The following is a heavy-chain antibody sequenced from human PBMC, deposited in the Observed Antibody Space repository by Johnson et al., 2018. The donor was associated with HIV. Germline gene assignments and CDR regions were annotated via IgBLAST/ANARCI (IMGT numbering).Heavy chain of an antibody. Sequence: VQLVESGGGVVQPGRSLRLSCAASGFTFSNYAMYWVRQAPGTGLEWVALISYDGSNTYYSDSVKGRFTISRDNSKNTQHLQMNSLRPEDTAVYYCARDYYNSSAYYYQSVEAAFDIWGQGTMVTVSS. CDR2: ISYDGSNT. J-gene: IGHJ3*02. CDR3: ARDYYNSSAYYYQSVEAAFDI. D-gene: IGHD3-22*01. V-gene: IGHV3-30-3*01. CDR1: GFTFSNYA.